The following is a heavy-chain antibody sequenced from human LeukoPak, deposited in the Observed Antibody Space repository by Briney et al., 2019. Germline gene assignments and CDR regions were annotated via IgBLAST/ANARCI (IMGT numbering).Heavy chain of an antibody. CDR1: GYTFTSYG. Sequence: GASVKVSCKSSGYTFTSYGISWVRQAPGQGLEWMGWVSGYNDDTNYAQKFQGRVTMTTDTSTNTAYMELRSLRSDDTAVYYCARDWIIRTREDCLDPWGQGTPVTVSS. CDR3: ARDWIIRTREDCLDP. V-gene: IGHV1-18*01. D-gene: IGHD1-20*01. J-gene: IGHJ5*02. CDR2: VSGYNDDT.